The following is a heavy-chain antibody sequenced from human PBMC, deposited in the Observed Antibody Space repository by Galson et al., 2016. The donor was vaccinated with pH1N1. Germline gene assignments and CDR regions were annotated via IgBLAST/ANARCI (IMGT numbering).Heavy chain of an antibody. CDR1: GGSISSGGYY. V-gene: IGHV4-31*03. Sequence: TLSLTCTVSGGSISSGGYYWSWIRQHPGKGLEWIGYIYYTGSTYYNPSLKSRVIISVDTSKNQVSLNLSSVTAAYTAVYYCVRAYYDSSPRNWFDPWGQGTLVTVSS. CDR3: VRAYYDSSPRNWFDP. D-gene: IGHD3-22*01. CDR2: IYYTGST. J-gene: IGHJ5*02.